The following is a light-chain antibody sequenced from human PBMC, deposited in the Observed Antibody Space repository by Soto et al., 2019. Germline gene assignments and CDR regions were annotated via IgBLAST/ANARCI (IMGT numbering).Light chain of an antibody. CDR3: QQYGSSPRT. J-gene: IGKJ1*01. CDR1: QNVGSRY. V-gene: IGKV3-20*01. CDR2: GTS. Sequence: EIVLTQSPGTLSLSPGARATLSCRASQNVGSRYLAWYQQKPGQAPRLLIYGTSNRATGIQDRFSGSGSGTDFSLTISSLEPGDLAVYYCQQYGSSPRTFGQGTKVEIK.